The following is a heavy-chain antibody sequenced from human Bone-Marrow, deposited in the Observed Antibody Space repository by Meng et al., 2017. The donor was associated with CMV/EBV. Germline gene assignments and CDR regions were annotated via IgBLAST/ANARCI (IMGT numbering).Heavy chain of an antibody. J-gene: IGHJ4*02. CDR1: GFIFSTYG. CDR3: ASDYCSSTSCYERGWHDY. Sequence: GSLRLSCAASGFIFSTYGMHWARQAPGKGLEWIGEINHSGSTNYNPSLKSRVTISVDTSKNQFSLKLSSVTAADTAVYYCASDYCSSTSCYERGWHDYWGQGTLVTVSS. D-gene: IGHD2-2*01. V-gene: IGHV4-34*01. CDR2: INHSGST.